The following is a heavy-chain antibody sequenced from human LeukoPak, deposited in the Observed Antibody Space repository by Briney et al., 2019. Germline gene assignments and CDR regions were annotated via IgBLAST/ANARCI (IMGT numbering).Heavy chain of an antibody. CDR3: ATGSGWYIPDY. D-gene: IGHD6-19*01. CDR2: IRSKAYGGTT. V-gene: IGHV3-49*04. J-gene: IGHJ4*02. CDR1: GFTFGDYV. Sequence: PGGSLRLSCSVSGFTFGDYVVNWVRQAPGKGLEWVGFIRSKAYGGTTEYAASVKGRFTISRDDSKSIAYLQMNSLKTKDTAVYYCATGSGWYIPDYWGQGTLVTVSS.